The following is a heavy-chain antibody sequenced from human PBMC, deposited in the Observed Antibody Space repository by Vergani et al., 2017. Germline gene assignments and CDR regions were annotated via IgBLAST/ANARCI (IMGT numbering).Heavy chain of an antibody. CDR3: EAYSSSWYGLVFDY. CDR1: GGSISSSSYY. J-gene: IGHJ4*02. CDR2: NYYSGST. D-gene: IGHD6-13*01. Sequence: QLQLQESGPGLVKPSETLSLTCTVSGGSISSSSYYWGWIRQPPGKGLEWIGSNYYSGSTYYNPSLKSRVTISVDTSKNQFSLKLSSVTAADTAVYYCEAYSSSWYGLVFDYWGQGTLVTVSS. V-gene: IGHV4-39*01.